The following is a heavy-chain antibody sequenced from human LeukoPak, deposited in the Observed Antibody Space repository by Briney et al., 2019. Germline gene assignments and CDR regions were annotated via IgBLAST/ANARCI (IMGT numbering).Heavy chain of an antibody. J-gene: IGHJ4*02. D-gene: IGHD3-22*01. CDR3: ARDTYYYDSSGYAGFDY. Sequence: SETLSLTCTVSSGSISTSNYYWGWVRQPPGKALEWIGNIFYSGSTYYSPSLKSRVTISLDTSRNQFSLKLSSVTAADTAVYYCARDTYYYDSSGYAGFDYWGQGTLVTVSS. CDR1: SGSISTSNYY. V-gene: IGHV4-39*07. CDR2: IFYSGST.